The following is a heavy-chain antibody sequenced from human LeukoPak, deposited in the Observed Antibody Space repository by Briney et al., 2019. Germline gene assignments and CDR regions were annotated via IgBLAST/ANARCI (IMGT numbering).Heavy chain of an antibody. Sequence: GGSLRLSCAASGFTFRDHWMHWVRQAPGKGLEWVANIKQDGSEKYYVDSVKGRFTISRDNAKNSLYLQMNSLRAEDTAVYYCARRLSWGQGTLVTVSS. CDR3: ARRLS. V-gene: IGHV3-7*01. CDR1: GFTFRDHW. D-gene: IGHD3-16*01. J-gene: IGHJ4*02. CDR2: IKQDGSEK.